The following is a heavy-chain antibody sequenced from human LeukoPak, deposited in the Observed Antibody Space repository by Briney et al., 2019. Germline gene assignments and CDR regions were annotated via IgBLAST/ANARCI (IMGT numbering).Heavy chain of an antibody. CDR3: ARGIAAAGHTGDY. D-gene: IGHD6-13*01. CDR2: IIPIFGTA. Sequence: GASVKVSCKASGGTFSSYAISWVRQAPGQGLEWMGGIIPIFGTANYAQKFQGRVTITTDESTSTAYMELSSLRSEDTAVYYCARGIAAAGHTGDYWGQGTLVTVSS. CDR1: GGTFSSYA. V-gene: IGHV1-69*05. J-gene: IGHJ4*02.